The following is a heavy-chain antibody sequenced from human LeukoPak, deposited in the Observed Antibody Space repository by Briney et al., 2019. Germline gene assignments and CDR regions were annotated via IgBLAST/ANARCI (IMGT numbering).Heavy chain of an antibody. J-gene: IGHJ3*02. CDR3: ARRPQYYYGSGSELDI. CDR2: IYSGGST. Sequence: GGSLRLSCAASGFTVSSNYMSWVRQAPGKGLEWVSVIYSGGSTYYADSVKGRFTISRDNSKNTLYLQMNSLRAEDTAVYYCARRPQYYYGSGSELDIWGQGTMATVSS. D-gene: IGHD3-10*01. V-gene: IGHV3-53*01. CDR1: GFTVSSNY.